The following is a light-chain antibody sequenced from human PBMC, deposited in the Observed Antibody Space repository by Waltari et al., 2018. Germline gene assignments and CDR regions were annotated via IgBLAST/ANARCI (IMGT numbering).Light chain of an antibody. V-gene: IGKV1-39*01. J-gene: IGKJ1*01. CDR1: QSISSY. Sequence: DIQMTQSPSSLSASVRDRVTITRRASQSISSYLNWYQQKPGKAPKLLIYAASSVQSGVPSRFSGSGSGTDFTLNISSLQPEDFATYYCQQSYSTPRTFGQGTKVEIK. CDR3: QQSYSTPRT. CDR2: AAS.